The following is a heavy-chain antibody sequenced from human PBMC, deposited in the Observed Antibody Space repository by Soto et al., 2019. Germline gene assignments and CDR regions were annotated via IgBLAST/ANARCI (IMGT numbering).Heavy chain of an antibody. Sequence: GSLRLSCAASGFTFGNYWMHWVRQAPGKGLVWISHINTDETSTTYADSVKGRFTISRDNAGNTLYLQMNSLRAEDTAVYYCARDPTHYDILTGFSYHAFDIWGQGTKVTVSS. CDR3: ARDPTHYDILTGFSYHAFDI. CDR1: GFTFGNYW. CDR2: INTDETST. V-gene: IGHV3-74*03. J-gene: IGHJ3*02. D-gene: IGHD3-9*01.